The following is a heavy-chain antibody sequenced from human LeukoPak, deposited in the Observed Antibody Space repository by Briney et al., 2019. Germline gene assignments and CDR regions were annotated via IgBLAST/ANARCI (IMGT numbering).Heavy chain of an antibody. V-gene: IGHV4-39*07. D-gene: IGHD4-23*01. CDR2: IYYSGST. Sequence: SETLSLTCTVSGGSISSSSYYWGWIRQPPGKGLEWIGSIYYSGSTYYNPSLKSRVTISVDTSKNQFSLKLSSVTAADTAVYYCARTNYGGKGPYKLVYFDYWGQGTLVTVSS. J-gene: IGHJ4*02. CDR1: GGSISSSSYY. CDR3: ARTNYGGKGPYKLVYFDY.